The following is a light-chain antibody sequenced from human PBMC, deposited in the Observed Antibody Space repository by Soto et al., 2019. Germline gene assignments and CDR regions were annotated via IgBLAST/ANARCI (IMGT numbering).Light chain of an antibody. J-gene: IGLJ1*01. V-gene: IGLV1-40*01. CDR2: GDS. Sequence: QSVLTQPPSVSGAPGQRVTISCTGSSSNIGAGYHVHWYQQLPGAAPKLLIFGDSNRPSGVPDRFSGSKSGTSASLAITGLQADDEADYYCQSSDSRLSGSDVFGTGTKVTXL. CDR3: QSSDSRLSGSDV. CDR1: SSNIGAGYH.